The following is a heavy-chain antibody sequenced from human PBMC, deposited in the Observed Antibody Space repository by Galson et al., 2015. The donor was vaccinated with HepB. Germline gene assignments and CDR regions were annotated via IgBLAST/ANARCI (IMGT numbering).Heavy chain of an antibody. J-gene: IGHJ6*02. V-gene: IGHV3-11*06. D-gene: IGHD6-19*01. CDR1: GFTFRDYY. CDR2: ISSSSSYT. Sequence: SPRLPCAASGFTFRDYYMSWPRQAPGKGLEWVSYISSSSSYTNYADSVKGRFTISRDNAKNSLYLQMNSLRAEDTAVYYCARDKGSGEGYYYYYGMDVWGQGTTVTVSS. CDR3: ARDKGSGEGYYYYYGMDV.